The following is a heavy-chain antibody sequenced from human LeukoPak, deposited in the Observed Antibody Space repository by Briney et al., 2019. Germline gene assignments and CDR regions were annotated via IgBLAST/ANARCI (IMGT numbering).Heavy chain of an antibody. V-gene: IGHV1-2*02. CDR1: GYTFTGYY. CDR2: INANSGDT. J-gene: IGHJ4*01. CDR3: AREISGYSDY. D-gene: IGHD3-22*01. Sequence: ASVKVSCKASGYTFTGYYMHWVRQAPGQGLEWMGWINANSGDTKYAQKFQGRVTMTRDTSISTAYMELSRRRSDDTAMYYCAREISGYSDYWGHGTLVTVSS.